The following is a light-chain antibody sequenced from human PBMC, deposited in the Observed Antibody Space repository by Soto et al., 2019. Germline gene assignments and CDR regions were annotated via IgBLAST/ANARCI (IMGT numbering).Light chain of an antibody. J-gene: IGKJ3*01. V-gene: IGKV3-15*01. CDR2: GAS. CDR3: QQYNNWPPFT. CDR1: QSVSSS. Sequence: EIVMTQSPATLSVSPGERVTLSCRASQSVSSSLAWYQQKPGQAPRLLIYGASTRATGIPARFSGSGSGTEFTLTIRRLQSEDFAVYYCQQYNNWPPFTFGPGTKVDIK.